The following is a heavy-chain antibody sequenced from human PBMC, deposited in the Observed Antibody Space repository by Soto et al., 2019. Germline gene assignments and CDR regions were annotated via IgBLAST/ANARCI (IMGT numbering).Heavy chain of an antibody. Sequence: PGGSLRLSCAASGFTFSSYAMSWVRQAPGKGLEWVSAISGSGGSTYYADSVKGRFTISRDNSKNTLYLQMNSLRAEDTAVYYCAKPYGDSSKFGIYYWGQGTLVTVSS. J-gene: IGHJ4*02. CDR2: ISGSGGST. V-gene: IGHV3-23*01. D-gene: IGHD4-17*01. CDR1: GFTFSSYA. CDR3: AKPYGDSSKFGIYY.